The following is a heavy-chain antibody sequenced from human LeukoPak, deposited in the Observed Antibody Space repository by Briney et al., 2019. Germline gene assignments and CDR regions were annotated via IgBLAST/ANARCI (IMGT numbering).Heavy chain of an antibody. V-gene: IGHV1-18*01. D-gene: IGHD3-16*02. Sequence: ASVKVSCKASGYTFTSYDINWVRQATGQGLEWMGWISAYNGNTNYVEKLRGRVTMTTDRSTATAYMELRSLTSDDTAMYYCARDPFYDTVGGSYRPLDYWGQGTPITVSS. CDR3: ARDPFYDTVGGSYRPLDY. CDR1: GYTFTSYD. CDR2: ISAYNGNT. J-gene: IGHJ4*02.